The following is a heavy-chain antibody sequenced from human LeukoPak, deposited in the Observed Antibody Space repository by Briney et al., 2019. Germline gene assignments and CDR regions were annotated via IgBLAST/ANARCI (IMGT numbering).Heavy chain of an antibody. J-gene: IGHJ3*01. Sequence: PSETLSLTCTVSGGSISSYYWSWIRQPAGKGLEWIGRIYTSGSTNYNPSLKSRVTMSVDTSKNQFSLKLSSVTAADTAVYYCAINVDTAMVTSFRNDAFDLWGQGTMVTVSS. V-gene: IGHV4-4*07. CDR1: GGSISSYY. CDR2: IYTSGST. D-gene: IGHD5-18*01. CDR3: AINVDTAMVTSFRNDAFDL.